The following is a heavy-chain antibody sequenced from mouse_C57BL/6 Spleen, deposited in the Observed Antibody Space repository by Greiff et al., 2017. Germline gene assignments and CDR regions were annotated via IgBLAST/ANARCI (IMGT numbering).Heavy chain of an antibody. J-gene: IGHJ4*01. CDR2: IDPSDSYT. V-gene: IGHV1-69*01. CDR1: GYTFTSYW. Sequence: QVQLQQPGAELVMPGASVKLSCKASGYTFTSYWMHWVKQRPGQGLEWIGEIDPSDSYTNYNQKFKGKSTLTVDKSSSTAYMQLSSLTSEDSAVXYCARGGSYDGYYYYAMDYWGQGTSVTVSS. D-gene: IGHD2-3*01. CDR3: ARGGSYDGYYYYAMDY.